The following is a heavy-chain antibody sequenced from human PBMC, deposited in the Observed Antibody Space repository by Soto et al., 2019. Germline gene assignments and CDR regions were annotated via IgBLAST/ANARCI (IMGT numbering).Heavy chain of an antibody. CDR3: ARDISTVTSSRYFDY. CDR1: GFTFSSYW. CDR2: IKQDGSEK. Sequence: PGGSLRLSCAASGFTFSSYWMSWVRQAPGKGLEWVANIKQDGSEKYYVDSVKGRFTISRDNAKNSLYLQMNSLRAEDTAVYYCARDISTVTSSRYFDYWGQGTLVTVSS. V-gene: IGHV3-7*01. J-gene: IGHJ4*02. D-gene: IGHD4-17*01.